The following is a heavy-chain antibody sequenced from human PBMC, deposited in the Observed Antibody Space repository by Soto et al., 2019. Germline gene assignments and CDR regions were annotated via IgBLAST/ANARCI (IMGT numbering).Heavy chain of an antibody. V-gene: IGHV3-73*01. CDR3: ISCCSSCFFDF. CDR1: GFTFSGSA. D-gene: IGHD6-13*01. CDR2: IRSKPNSYAT. Sequence: GGSLRLSCAASGFTFSGSAMHWVRQASEKGLEWVGRIRSKPNSYATEYAASVQGRFTISRDDSKNTAYLHINNLKTEDTAVYYCISCCSSCFFDFWGQGTPVTVSS. J-gene: IGHJ4*02.